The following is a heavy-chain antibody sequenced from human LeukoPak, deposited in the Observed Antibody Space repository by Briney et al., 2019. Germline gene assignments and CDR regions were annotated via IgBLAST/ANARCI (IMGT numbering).Heavy chain of an antibody. J-gene: IGHJ4*02. V-gene: IGHV1-69*04. Sequence: RASVKVSCKAFGGTSNSHAISWVRQAPGQGLEWMGRIIPNLGTTNRAQNFQDRVTLTADKSTNTAYMELTSLTSDDTAVYYCATTNDGGGYQWGDFFDFWGQGTLVTVSS. D-gene: IGHD3-22*01. CDR3: ATTNDGGGYQWGDFFDF. CDR1: GGTSNSHA. CDR2: IIPNLGTT.